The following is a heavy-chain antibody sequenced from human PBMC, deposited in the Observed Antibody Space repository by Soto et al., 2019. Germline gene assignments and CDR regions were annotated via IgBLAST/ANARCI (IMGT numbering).Heavy chain of an antibody. V-gene: IGHV3-23*01. D-gene: IGHD3-9*01. CDR2: ISGSGGTT. CDR1: GFSFSIYA. J-gene: IGHJ4*01. CDR3: AKGRYANAWYYSDY. Sequence: GGSLRLSCVASGFSFSIYAMSWVRQAPGKGLEWVSTISGSGGTTYYADSVKGRFTIFRDNSQNTLFLQMNGLRADDTAVYHCAKGRYANAWYYSDYWGQGTLVTVSS.